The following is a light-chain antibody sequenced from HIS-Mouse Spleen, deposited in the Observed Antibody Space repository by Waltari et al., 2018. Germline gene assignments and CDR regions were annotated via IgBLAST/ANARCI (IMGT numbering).Light chain of an antibody. J-gene: IGKJ3*01. CDR1: QSVRSY. CDR2: DAS. CDR3: QQRSNWPGIT. Sequence: DIVLTQYPATLSLSRGERANLACRAIQSVRSYFAWYQQKPGPAPRLLIYDASNRATGIPARFSGSGSGTDFTLTISSLEPEDFAVYYCQQRSNWPGITFGPGTKVDIK. V-gene: IGKV3-11*01.